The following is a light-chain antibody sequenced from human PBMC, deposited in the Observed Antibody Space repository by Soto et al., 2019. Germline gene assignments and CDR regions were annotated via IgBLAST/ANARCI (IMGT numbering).Light chain of an antibody. J-gene: IGLJ1*01. CDR3: SSYTSSSTLLYV. CDR2: EVT. V-gene: IGLV2-14*01. CDR1: SSDVGGYDY. Sequence: QSVLTQPASVSGSPGQSITISCTGTSSDVGGYDYVSWYQQHSGKAPKLMIYEVTNRPSGVSNRFSGSKSGNTASLTISGLQAEDEADYFCSSYTSSSTLLYVFGTGTKVTVL.